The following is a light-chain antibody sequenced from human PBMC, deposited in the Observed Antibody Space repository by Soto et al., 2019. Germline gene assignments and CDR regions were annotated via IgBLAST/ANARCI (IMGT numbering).Light chain of an antibody. CDR2: GAS. CDR3: QQYGSSPT. J-gene: IGKJ5*01. V-gene: IGKV3-20*01. Sequence: EIVLTQSPGTLSLSPGERATLSCRASQSVSSSYLAWFRQKPGQAPRFLISGASSRATGIPDRFSGSGSGTDFTLTISRLEPEDFAVYYCQQYGSSPTFGQGTRLEIK. CDR1: QSVSSSY.